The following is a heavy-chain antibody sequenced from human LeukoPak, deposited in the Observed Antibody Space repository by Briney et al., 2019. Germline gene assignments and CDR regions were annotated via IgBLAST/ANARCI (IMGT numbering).Heavy chain of an antibody. CDR1: GFTFSSYA. J-gene: IGHJ5*02. Sequence: GGSLRLSCAASGFTFSSYAMSWVRQAPGKGLEWVSAISGSGGSTYYADSVKGRFTISRDNSKNTLYLQTNSLRAEDTAVYYCATRQPLWSGSSFDPWGQGTLVTVSS. CDR2: ISGSGGST. CDR3: ATRQPLWSGSSFDP. V-gene: IGHV3-23*01. D-gene: IGHD3-3*01.